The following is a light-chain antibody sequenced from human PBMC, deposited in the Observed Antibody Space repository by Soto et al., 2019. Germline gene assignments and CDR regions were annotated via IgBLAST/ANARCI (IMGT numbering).Light chain of an antibody. CDR2: DAS. CDR3: QQYESLPLT. J-gene: IGKJ5*01. CDR1: QNINNY. Sequence: DIRMTQSPSALSASVGDRFTITCQASQNINNYLDWYQQKPGRAPKLLIYDASDLETGVPSRFSGSGSGTGFTFTISSLQPEDFATYYCQQYESLPLTFGQGTRLEIK. V-gene: IGKV1-33*01.